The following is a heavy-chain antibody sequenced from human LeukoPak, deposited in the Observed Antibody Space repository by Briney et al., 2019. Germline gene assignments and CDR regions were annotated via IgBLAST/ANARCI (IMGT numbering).Heavy chain of an antibody. J-gene: IGHJ5*02. Sequence: ASVKVSCKASGYTFTSYYMHWVRQAPGQGLEWMGWINPNSGGTNYAQKFQGRVTMTRDTSISTAYMELSRLRSDDTAVYYCARGRCSGGSCYPTGRYNWFDPWGQGTLVTVSS. CDR1: GYTFTSYY. V-gene: IGHV1-2*02. D-gene: IGHD2-15*01. CDR3: ARGRCSGGSCYPTGRYNWFDP. CDR2: INPNSGGT.